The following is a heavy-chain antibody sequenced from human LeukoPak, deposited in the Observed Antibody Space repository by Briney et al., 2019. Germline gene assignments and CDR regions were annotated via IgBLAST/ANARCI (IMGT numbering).Heavy chain of an antibody. CDR3: ARRKRSRYYYYYMDV. D-gene: IGHD1-14*01. J-gene: IGHJ6*03. Sequence: SETLSLTCTVSGGSISSYYWSWIRQPPGKGLEWIGYIYYSGSTNYNPSLKSRVTISVDTSKNQFSLKLSSVTAADTAVYYCARRKRSRYYYYYMDVWGKGTTVTISS. V-gene: IGHV4-59*12. CDR1: GGSISSYY. CDR2: IYYSGST.